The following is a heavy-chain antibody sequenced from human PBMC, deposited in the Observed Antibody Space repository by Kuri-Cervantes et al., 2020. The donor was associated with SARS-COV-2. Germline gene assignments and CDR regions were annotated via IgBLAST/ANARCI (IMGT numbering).Heavy chain of an antibody. CDR2: IKQDGSEK. Sequence: GESLKISCAASGFTFSSYWMSWVRQAPGKGLEWVANIKQDGSEKYYVDSVKGRFTISRDNAKNSQYLQMNSLRAEDTAVYYCARGTTGSGYWGQGTLVTVSS. J-gene: IGHJ4*02. CDR1: GFTFSSYW. D-gene: IGHD4-11*01. CDR3: ARGTTGSGY. V-gene: IGHV3-7*03.